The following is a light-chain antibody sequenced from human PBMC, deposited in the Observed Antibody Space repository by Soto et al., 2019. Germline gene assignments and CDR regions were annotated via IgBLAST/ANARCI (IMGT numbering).Light chain of an antibody. CDR2: AAS. CDR3: QHPKWA. V-gene: IGKV1-9*01. Sequence: IQLTQSPSSLSASVGDRVTITCRASQDISGYVAWYQQRPWRAPQLLIYAASALQTGVPSRFSGSGSGTYFTLTITSLQPEDFGTYYCQHPKWAFGQGTTVEI. CDR1: QDISGY. J-gene: IGKJ1*01.